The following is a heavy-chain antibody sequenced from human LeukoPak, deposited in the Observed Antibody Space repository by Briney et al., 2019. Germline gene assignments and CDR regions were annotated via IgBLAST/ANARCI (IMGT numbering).Heavy chain of an antibody. J-gene: IGHJ4*02. D-gene: IGHD5-18*01. V-gene: IGHV4-39*07. CDR3: AREVDGDSYGDY. CDR1: GGSISSSSYY. Sequence: SETLSLTCTVSGGSISSSSYYWGWIRQPPGKGLEWIGSIYYSGSTYYNPSLKSRVTISVDTSKNQFSLKLSSVTAADTAVYYCAREVDGDSYGDYWGQGTLVTVSS. CDR2: IYYSGST.